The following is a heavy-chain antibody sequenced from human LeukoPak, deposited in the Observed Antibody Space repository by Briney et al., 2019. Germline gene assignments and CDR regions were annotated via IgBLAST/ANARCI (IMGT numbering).Heavy chain of an antibody. CDR3: VRGCNRASCPYYFDS. CDR1: GFTFINAW. V-gene: IGHV3-15*01. D-gene: IGHD2/OR15-2a*01. Sequence: GGSLRLSCAASGFTFINAWMAWVRQAPGKGLEWVGRIKAKAHGGTIEYAAPVKGRFTISRDDSKNTLYLQMNSLRAEDTAVYYCVRGCNRASCPYYFDSWAQGTLVTVSS. CDR2: IKAKAHGGTI. J-gene: IGHJ4*02.